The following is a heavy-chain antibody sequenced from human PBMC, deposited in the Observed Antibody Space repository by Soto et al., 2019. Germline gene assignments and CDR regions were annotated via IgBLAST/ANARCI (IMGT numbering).Heavy chain of an antibody. V-gene: IGHV3-33*01. CDR3: VIGIAGQWDPLDY. J-gene: IGHJ4*01. D-gene: IGHD1-26*01. Sequence: GVSLRLSCVASGFFLRDFGMHWVRQAPGKGLEWVSVIWYDGSNTYQGESVKGRFTMSRDISKNTLYLQMDSLRPEDTAVYYCVIGIAGQWDPLDYWGQGTLVPVSA. CDR1: GFFLRDFG. CDR2: IWYDGSNT.